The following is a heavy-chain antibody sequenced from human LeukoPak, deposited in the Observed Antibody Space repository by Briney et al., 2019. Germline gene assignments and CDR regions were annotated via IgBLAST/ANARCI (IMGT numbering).Heavy chain of an antibody. CDR3: ARDVGGNDFWSGYTFH. CDR2: INPSGGST. D-gene: IGHD3-3*01. J-gene: IGHJ4*02. V-gene: IGHV1-46*01. CDR1: GYTFTSYY. Sequence: GGAVKVSFKASGYTFTSYYMHRVGQAPGQGLEWMGIINPSGGSTSYAQKFQGRVTMTRDTSTSTVYMELSSLRSEDTAVYYCARDVGGNDFWSGYTFHWGQGTLVTVSS.